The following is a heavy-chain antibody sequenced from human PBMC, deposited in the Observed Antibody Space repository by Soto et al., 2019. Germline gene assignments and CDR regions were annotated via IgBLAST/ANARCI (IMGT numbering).Heavy chain of an antibody. V-gene: IGHV1-69*01. J-gene: IGHJ4*02. D-gene: IGHD2-15*01. CDR3: ARLGGGSLFDY. CDR2: IIPIFGTE. CDR1: GGTFSSDP. Sequence: QVQLGQAGAEVKKPGSSEKASCKASGGTFSSDPISGVRQAPGQGLEWMGGIIPIFGTENYAMKFHARVTINADEYTISACMELSSLRSEETDVYYCARLGGGSLFDYWGPGALVTVSS.